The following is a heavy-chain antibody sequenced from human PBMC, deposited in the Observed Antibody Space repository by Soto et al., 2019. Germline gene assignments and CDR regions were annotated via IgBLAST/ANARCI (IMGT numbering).Heavy chain of an antibody. D-gene: IGHD3-22*01. V-gene: IGHV3-15*01. J-gene: IGHJ4*02. Sequence: EVQLVESGGGLVKPGGSLRLSCAASGFTFSNAWMSWVRQAPGKGLEWVGRIKSKTDGGTTDYAAPVKGRFTISRDXSXNXXYLQMNSLKTEDTAVYYCTTDLDYYDSSGYPHFDYWGQGTLVTVSS. CDR1: GFTFSNAW. CDR3: TTDLDYYDSSGYPHFDY. CDR2: IKSKTDGGTT.